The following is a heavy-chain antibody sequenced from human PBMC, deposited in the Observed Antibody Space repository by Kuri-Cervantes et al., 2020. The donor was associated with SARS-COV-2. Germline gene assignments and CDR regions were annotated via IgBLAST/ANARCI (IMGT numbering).Heavy chain of an antibody. J-gene: IGHJ4*02. CDR1: RFTFSSYG. CDR2: IPYDGSNK. V-gene: IGHV3-30*03. Sequence: GGSLRLSCAASRFTFSSYGMHWVRQAPGKGLEWVAVIPYDGSNKYYADSVKGRFTISRDNSKNTLYLQMNSLGAEDTAVYCCAPGVRDFDSWGQGTLVTVSS. CDR3: APGVRDFDS. D-gene: IGHD2-8*01.